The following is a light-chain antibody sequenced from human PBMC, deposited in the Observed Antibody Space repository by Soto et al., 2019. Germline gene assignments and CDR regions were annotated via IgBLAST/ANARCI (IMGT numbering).Light chain of an antibody. CDR1: QSLTNN. CDR2: GAS. J-gene: IGKJ5*01. V-gene: IGKV3D-15*01. CDR3: QQYNDWPRT. Sequence: EVVMTQSPGTLSLSPGEAATLSCRASQSLTNNYFAWYQQKPGQAPRLLIYGASSRATGIPDRFSGSASGTEFTLTISSLQSEDFGVYYCQQYNDWPRTFGQGTRLEIK.